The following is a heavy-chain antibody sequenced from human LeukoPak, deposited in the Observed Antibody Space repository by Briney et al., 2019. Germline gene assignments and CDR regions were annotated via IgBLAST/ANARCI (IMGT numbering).Heavy chain of an antibody. CDR2: IKQDESET. CDR3: ARISTAVAGADY. J-gene: IGHJ4*02. Sequence: PGGSLRLPCGAFGFTFSRSWMSWVRQVPGKGLEWVANIKQDESETYYVDSVKGRFTVSRDNTKNSLYLQMDSLRAEDTAVYYCARISTAVAGADYWGQGTLVTVSS. D-gene: IGHD6-19*01. V-gene: IGHV3-7*01. CDR1: GFTFSRSW.